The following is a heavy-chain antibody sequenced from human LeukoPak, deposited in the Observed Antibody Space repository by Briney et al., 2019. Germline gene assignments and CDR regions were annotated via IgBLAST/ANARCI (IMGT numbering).Heavy chain of an antibody. CDR2: IYYSGST. CDR3: ARWIPYCGGDCFAFDI. Sequence: SETLSLTCTVSGGSISSSSYYWGWIRQPPGKGLEWIGSIYYSGSTYYNPSLKSRVTISVDTSKNQFSLKLSSVTAADTAVYYCARWIPYCGGDCFAFDIWGQGTMVTVSS. V-gene: IGHV4-39*07. CDR1: GGSISSSSYY. D-gene: IGHD2-21*01. J-gene: IGHJ3*02.